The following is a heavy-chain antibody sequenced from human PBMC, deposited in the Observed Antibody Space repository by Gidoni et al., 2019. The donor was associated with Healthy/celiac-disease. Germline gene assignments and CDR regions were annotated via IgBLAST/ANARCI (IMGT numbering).Heavy chain of an antibody. J-gene: IGHJ6*04. CDR1: GGPFSSYA. CDR3: ARGGHGFINYYGMDV. V-gene: IGHV1-69*06. CDR2: IIPIFGTA. Sequence: QVQLVQSGAEVTKPGSSLKVSCKASGGPFSSYAISWVRQAPGQGLEWMGGIIPIFGTANYAQKFQGRVTITADKSTSTAYMELSSLRSEDTAVYYCARGGHGFINYYGMDVWGKGTTVTVSS. D-gene: IGHD3-10*01.